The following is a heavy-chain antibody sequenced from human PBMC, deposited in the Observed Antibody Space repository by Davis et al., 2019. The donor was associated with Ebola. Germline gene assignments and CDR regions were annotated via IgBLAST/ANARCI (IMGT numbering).Heavy chain of an antibody. CDR1: GGSISTYY. D-gene: IGHD2-2*01. CDR3: ARLGFCSTASCPFDP. Sequence: MPGGSLRLSCTVSGGSISTYYWSWIRQPPGKGLEWIGYIYYSGATNYNPSLKGRVTISVDTSKNQFSLKVNSVTAADTAVYYCARLGFCSTASCPFDPWGQGTLVTVSS. V-gene: IGHV4-59*01. J-gene: IGHJ5*02. CDR2: IYYSGAT.